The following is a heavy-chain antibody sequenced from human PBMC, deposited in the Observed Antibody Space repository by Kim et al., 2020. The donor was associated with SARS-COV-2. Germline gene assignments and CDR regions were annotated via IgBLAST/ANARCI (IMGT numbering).Heavy chain of an antibody. V-gene: IGHV3-43*01. CDR2: ISWDGGST. D-gene: IGHD2-15*01. CDR3: AKGKCSGLDY. CDR1: GFTFDDYT. J-gene: IGHJ4*02. Sequence: GGSLRLSCAASGFTFDDYTMHWVRQAPGKGLEWVSLISWDGGSTYYADSVKGRFTISRDNSKNSLYLQMNSLRTEDTALYYCAKGKCSGLDYWGQGTLVTVSS.